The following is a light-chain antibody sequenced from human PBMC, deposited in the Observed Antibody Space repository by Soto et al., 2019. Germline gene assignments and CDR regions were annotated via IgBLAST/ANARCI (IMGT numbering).Light chain of an antibody. J-gene: IGKJ1*01. CDR1: QGISSY. CDR3: QQYYSYPRT. CDR2: AAS. V-gene: IGKV1-8*01. Sequence: SLSASTGDRVTMTCRASQGISSYLAWYQQKPGKAPKLLIYAASTLQSGVPSRFSGSGSGTDFTLTISCLQSEDFATYYCQQYYSYPRTFGQGTKVDIK.